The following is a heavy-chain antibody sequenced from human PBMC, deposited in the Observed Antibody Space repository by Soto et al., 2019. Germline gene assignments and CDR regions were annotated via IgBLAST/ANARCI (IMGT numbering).Heavy chain of an antibody. Sequence: QVQLVQSGAEVKKPGASVKVSCKASGYTFTKFGISWVRRAPGQGLEWLGWLSTYREDRNYAQRVQDRASMTTDTSSSTAYMELRTLISDDTAVYYCARISLGPAPTDAFDIWGQGTMVTVSS. CDR1: GYTFTKFG. J-gene: IGHJ3*02. D-gene: IGHD1-26*01. CDR3: ARISLGPAPTDAFDI. V-gene: IGHV1-18*01. CDR2: LSTYREDR.